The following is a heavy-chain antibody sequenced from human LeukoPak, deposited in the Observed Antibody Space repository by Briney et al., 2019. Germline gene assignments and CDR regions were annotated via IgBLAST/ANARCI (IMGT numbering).Heavy chain of an antibody. CDR2: ISAYNGNT. CDR3: ARDLLWFGELLVSLDY. D-gene: IGHD3-10*01. CDR1: GYTFTSYG. J-gene: IGHJ4*02. Sequence: GASVKASCKASGYTFTSYGISWVRQAPGQGLEWMGWISAYNGNTNYAQKLQGRVTMTTDTSTSTAYMELRSLRSDDTAVYYCARDLLWFGELLVSLDYWGQGTLVTVSS. V-gene: IGHV1-18*01.